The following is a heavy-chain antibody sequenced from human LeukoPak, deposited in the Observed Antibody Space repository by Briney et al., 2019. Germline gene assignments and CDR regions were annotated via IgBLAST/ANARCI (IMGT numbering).Heavy chain of an antibody. V-gene: IGHV3-30*02. CDR2: IRYDGTSK. Sequence: GGSLRLSCAASGFTFSSYGVHWVRQAPGKGLEWVSFIRYDGTSKFYADSVKSRFTISRDNPKNTLYLQMNSLRAEDTAVYYCAKYGNTFDIWGQGTMVTVSS. D-gene: IGHD2/OR15-2a*01. CDR1: GFTFSSYG. J-gene: IGHJ3*02. CDR3: AKYGNTFDI.